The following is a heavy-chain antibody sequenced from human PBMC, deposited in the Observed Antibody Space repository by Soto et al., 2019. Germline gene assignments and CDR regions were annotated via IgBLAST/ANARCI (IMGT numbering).Heavy chain of an antibody. CDR1: GGTFSSYA. D-gene: IGHD2-2*01. V-gene: IGHV1-69*13. CDR2: IIPIFGTA. J-gene: IGHJ6*02. Sequence: SVKVSCKASGGTFSSYAISWVRQAPGQGLERKRKIIPIFGTANYTQKFQGKVMITADESTSTAYMELSSLRSEDTAVYYCARSAAAKYYYYYGMDVWGQGTTVTVSS. CDR3: ARSAAAKYYYYYGMDV.